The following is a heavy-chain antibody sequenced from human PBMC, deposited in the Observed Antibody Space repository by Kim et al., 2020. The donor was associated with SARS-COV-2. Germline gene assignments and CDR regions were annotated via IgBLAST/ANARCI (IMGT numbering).Heavy chain of an antibody. D-gene: IGHD2-2*01. V-gene: IGHV3-33*01. CDR2: IWYDGSNT. J-gene: IGHJ3*02. Sequence: GGSLRLSCVASGFTFSSYGMHWVRQAPGKGLEWVAVIWYDGSNTYYADSVKGRFTISRDNSKNTLYLQMNSLRAEDTAVYYCARTGGQHYDAFVIWGQG. CDR3: ARTGGQHYDAFVI. CDR1: GFTFSSYG.